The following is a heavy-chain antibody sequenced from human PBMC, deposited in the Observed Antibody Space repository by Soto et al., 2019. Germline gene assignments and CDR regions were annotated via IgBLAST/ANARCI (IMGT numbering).Heavy chain of an antibody. CDR2: IYYSGST. CDR3: ARHEGSYRHDPLYY. V-gene: IGHV4-59*08. J-gene: IGHJ4*02. Sequence: SETLSLTCTVSGDSISSYYWSWIRQPPGKGLEWIGYIYYSGSTKYNPSLKSRVTISVDTSKNQFSLKLSSVTAADTAVYYCARHEGSYRHDPLYYWGQGTLVTVSS. D-gene: IGHD1-26*01. CDR1: GDSISSYY.